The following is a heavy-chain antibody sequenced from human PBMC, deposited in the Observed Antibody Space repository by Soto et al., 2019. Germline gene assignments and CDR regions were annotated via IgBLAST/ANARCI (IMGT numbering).Heavy chain of an antibody. CDR3: ATVVHDTSGSYFDF. D-gene: IGHD3-22*01. J-gene: IGHJ4*02. Sequence: SETLSLTCAVSGYSISSDHYWGWIRQPPGKGLEWIGSVHQSGSSYNTPSLKGRLTISVDTSRNHFTLKLSSVTAAGTAVYYCATVVHDTSGSYFDFWGQGTLVTVSS. V-gene: IGHV4-38-2*01. CDR2: VHQSGSS. CDR1: GYSISSDHY.